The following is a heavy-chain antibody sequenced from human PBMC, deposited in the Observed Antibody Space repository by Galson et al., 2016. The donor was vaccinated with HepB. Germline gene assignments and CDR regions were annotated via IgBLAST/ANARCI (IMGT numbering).Heavy chain of an antibody. CDR1: GFTFSSYD. D-gene: IGHD3-22*01. Sequence: SLRLSCAASGFTFSSYDIHWVRQAPGKGLEWVAVIWSDATNKYYADSVKGRFTISRDNSKNTLYLQMNSLRVDDMAVYYFARPVTLIIVTAGFYVWGQGTMVTVSS. CDR3: ARPVTLIIVTAGFYV. CDR2: IWSDATNK. V-gene: IGHV3-33*01. J-gene: IGHJ3*01.